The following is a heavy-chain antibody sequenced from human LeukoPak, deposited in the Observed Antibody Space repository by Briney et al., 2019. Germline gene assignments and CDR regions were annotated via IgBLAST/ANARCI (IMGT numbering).Heavy chain of an antibody. CDR2: VRYDGNNP. D-gene: IGHD3-9*01. CDR1: GFTFGSYG. CDR3: ARHAVLRPHDP. V-gene: IGHV3-30*02. J-gene: IGHJ5*02. Sequence: GGSLRLSCAASGFTFGSYGMHWVRQAPGKGLDWVAFVRYDGNNPYYSASVKGRFTISRDNSKNTVLLQMNNLRLEDAAVYYCARHAVLRPHDPWGQGTLVTVSS.